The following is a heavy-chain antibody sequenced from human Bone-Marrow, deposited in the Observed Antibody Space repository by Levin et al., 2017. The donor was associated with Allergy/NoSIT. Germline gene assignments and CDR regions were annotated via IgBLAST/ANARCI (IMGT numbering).Heavy chain of an antibody. V-gene: IGHV4-39*01. CDR2: IYYSGST. CDR1: GGSISSSSYY. D-gene: IGHD3-22*01. Sequence: KSSETLSLTCTVSGGSISSSSYYWGWIRQPPGKGLEWIGSIYYSGSTYYNPSLKSRVTISVDTSKNQFSLKLSSVTAADTAVYYCASLHPDYYDSSGPDYWGQGTLVTVSS. J-gene: IGHJ4*02. CDR3: ASLHPDYYDSSGPDY.